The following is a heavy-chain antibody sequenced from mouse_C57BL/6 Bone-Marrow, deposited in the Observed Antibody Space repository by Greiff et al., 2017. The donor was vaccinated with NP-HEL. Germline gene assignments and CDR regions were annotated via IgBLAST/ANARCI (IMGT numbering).Heavy chain of an antibody. Sequence: VQLQQSGAELVRPGASVKLSCTASGFNIKDDYMHWVKQRPEQGLEWIGWIDPENGDTEYASKFQGKATITADTSSNTAYRQLSSLTSEDTAVYYCTSDYYGSSPAWFAYWGQGTLVTVSA. CDR2: IDPENGDT. D-gene: IGHD1-1*01. CDR1: GFNIKDDY. J-gene: IGHJ3*01. V-gene: IGHV14-4*01. CDR3: TSDYYGSSPAWFAY.